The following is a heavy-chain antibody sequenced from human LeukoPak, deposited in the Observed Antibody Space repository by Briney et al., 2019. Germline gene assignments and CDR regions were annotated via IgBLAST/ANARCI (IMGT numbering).Heavy chain of an antibody. D-gene: IGHD1-1*01. CDR2: ISSSGSNI. CDR1: GFTFTDYY. V-gene: IGHV3-11*04. J-gene: IGHJ4*02. CDR3: ARGLELGY. Sequence: GGSLRLSCAASGFTFTDYYMSWIRQAPGKWREWDSYISSSGSNIYYEDSEKRRLAISIDNTKHSLYLQMNSLRAEDTAVYYCARGLELGYWGQGTLVTVSS.